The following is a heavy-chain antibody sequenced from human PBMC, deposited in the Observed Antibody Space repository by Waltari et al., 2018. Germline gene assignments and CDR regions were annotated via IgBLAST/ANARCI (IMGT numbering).Heavy chain of an antibody. D-gene: IGHD6-19*01. CDR2: IYYSGST. V-gene: IGHV4-39*01. J-gene: IGHJ5*02. CDR1: GGSISSSSYY. Sequence: QLQLQESGPGLVKPSETLSLTCTVSGGSISSSSYYWGWLRQPPGKGLEWIGSIYYSGSTYYNPSLKSRVTISVDTSKNQFSLKLSSVTAADTAVYYCATYSSGWSLGAYNWFDPWGQGTLVTVSS. CDR3: ATYSSGWSLGAYNWFDP.